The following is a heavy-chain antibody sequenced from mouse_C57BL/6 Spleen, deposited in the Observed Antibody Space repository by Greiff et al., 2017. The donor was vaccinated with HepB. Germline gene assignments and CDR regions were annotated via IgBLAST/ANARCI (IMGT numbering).Heavy chain of an antibody. CDR3: ARRSYYDYDGEAY. Sequence: EVKLMESGPELVKPGASVKISCKASGYSFTGYYMNWVKQSPEKSLEWIGEINPSTGGTTYNQKFKAKATLTVDKSSSTAYMQLKSLTSEDSAVYYCARRSYYDYDGEAYWGQGTLVTVSA. D-gene: IGHD2-4*01. CDR1: GYSFTGYY. CDR2: INPSTGGT. J-gene: IGHJ3*01. V-gene: IGHV1-42*01.